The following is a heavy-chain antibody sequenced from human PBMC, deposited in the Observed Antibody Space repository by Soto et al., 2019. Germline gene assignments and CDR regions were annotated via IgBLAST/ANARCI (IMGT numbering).Heavy chain of an antibody. Sequence: SETLSLTCTVSGVSISSGDYYWSWIRQPPGKGLEWIGYIYYSGSTNYNPSLKSRVTISVDTSKNQFSLKLSSVTAADTAVYYCARDGRFLESGMDVWGQGTTVTVSS. J-gene: IGHJ6*02. CDR2: IYYSGST. V-gene: IGHV4-61*08. CDR3: ARDGRFLESGMDV. CDR1: GVSISSGDYY. D-gene: IGHD3-3*01.